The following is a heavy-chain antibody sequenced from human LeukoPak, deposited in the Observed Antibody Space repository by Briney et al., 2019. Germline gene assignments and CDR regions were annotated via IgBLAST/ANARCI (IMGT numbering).Heavy chain of an antibody. CDR1: GFTFSNFW. CDR2: IEADGRTT. Sequence: GGSLRLSCAASGFTFSNFWIHWVRQAPGGGLVWVSRIEADGRTTNYAESVKGRFTVSRDNAKDTVSLQMNSLRAEDTAVYYCARDPSLTPTGAFDIWGQGTMVTVSS. CDR3: ARDPSLTPTGAFDI. V-gene: IGHV3-74*01. D-gene: IGHD1-14*01. J-gene: IGHJ3*02.